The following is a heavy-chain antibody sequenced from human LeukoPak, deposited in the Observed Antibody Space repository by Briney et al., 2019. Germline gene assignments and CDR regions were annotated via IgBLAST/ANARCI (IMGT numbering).Heavy chain of an antibody. CDR3: ARAGYYYDRSGYFQDAFDI. V-gene: IGHV1-46*01. CDR1: GYTFTSYY. J-gene: IGHJ3*02. Sequence: GASVKVSCKASGYTFTSYYMHWVRQAPGQGLEWMGIIKPSGGSTSYAQKFQGRVTRNRDTSTSTVYMELSSLRSEDTAVYSCARAGYYYDRSGYFQDAFDIWGQGTMVTVSS. CDR2: IKPSGGST. D-gene: IGHD3-22*01.